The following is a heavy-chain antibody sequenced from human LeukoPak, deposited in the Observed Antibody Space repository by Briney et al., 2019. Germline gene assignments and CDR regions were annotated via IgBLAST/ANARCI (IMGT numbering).Heavy chain of an antibody. CDR3: ARDPNRSTSWLATIYYYYGMDV. V-gene: IGHV3-23*01. CDR2: ISGSGGST. CDR1: GFTFSSYA. Sequence: TGGSLRLSCAASGFTFSSYAMSWVRQAPGKGLEWVSAISGSGGSTYYADSVKGRFTISRDNSKNTLYLQMNSLRAEDTAVYYCARDPNRSTSWLATIYYYYGMDVWGQGTTVTVSS. J-gene: IGHJ6*02. D-gene: IGHD2-2*01.